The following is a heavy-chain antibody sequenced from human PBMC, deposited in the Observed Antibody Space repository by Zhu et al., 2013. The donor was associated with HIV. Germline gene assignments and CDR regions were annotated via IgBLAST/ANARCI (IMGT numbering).Heavy chain of an antibody. CDR2: IIPIFGTT. J-gene: IGHJ4*02. CDR3: ARGGVEVAYDLGFDY. V-gene: IGHV1-69*01. D-gene: IGHD2-15*01. Sequence: QVQLVQSGAEVKKPGSSVKVSCKASGGSFSSYAISWVRQAPGQGLEWMGGIIPIFGTTHYAQRFQGRVTITADESTTTAYMELSGLKSEDTAVYYCARGGVEVAYDLGFDYWAREPGHVSS. CDR1: GGSFSSYA.